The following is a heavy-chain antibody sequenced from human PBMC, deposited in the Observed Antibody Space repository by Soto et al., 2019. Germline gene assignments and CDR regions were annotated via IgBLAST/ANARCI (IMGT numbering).Heavy chain of an antibody. J-gene: IGHJ4*02. CDR1: GGSISSGGYY. V-gene: IGHV4-31*03. Sequence: QVQLQESGPGLVKPSQTLSLTCTVSGGSISSGGYYWSWIRQHPGKGLEWIGDIYYSGSTYYNPSLKSRVTISVDTSKNQFSLKLSSVTAADTAVYYCARVGASGPAAIGGEFDYWGQGTLVTVSS. D-gene: IGHD2-2*01. CDR2: IYYSGST. CDR3: ARVGASGPAAIGGEFDY.